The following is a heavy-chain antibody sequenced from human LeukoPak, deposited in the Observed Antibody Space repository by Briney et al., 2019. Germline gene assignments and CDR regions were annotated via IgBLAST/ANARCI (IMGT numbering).Heavy chain of an antibody. V-gene: IGHV1-69*13. CDR1: GGTFSSYA. Sequence: ASVKVSCKASGGTFSSYAISWVRQAPGQGLEWMGGIIPIFGTANYAQKFQGRVTITADESMSTAYMELSSLRSEDTAVYYCARDRRCSSTSCYNWFDPWGQGTLVTVSS. J-gene: IGHJ5*02. CDR2: IIPIFGTA. CDR3: ARDRRCSSTSCYNWFDP. D-gene: IGHD2-2*01.